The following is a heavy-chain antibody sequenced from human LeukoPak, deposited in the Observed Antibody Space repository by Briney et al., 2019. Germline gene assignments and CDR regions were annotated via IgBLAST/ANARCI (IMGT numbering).Heavy chain of an antibody. J-gene: IGHJ6*03. CDR1: GGSISGYY. CDR2: VYHNGRT. Sequence: PSETLSLTCSVSGGSISGYYWSWIRQHPGERLEWIGFVYHNGRTTYNPSLESRVTISVDTSRNQVSLNLRFVTAADTALYFCARRRAESSGPSFYYFYMDVWGKGTTVTVSS. V-gene: IGHV4-59*01. D-gene: IGHD2-8*02. CDR3: ARRRAESSGPSFYYFYMDV.